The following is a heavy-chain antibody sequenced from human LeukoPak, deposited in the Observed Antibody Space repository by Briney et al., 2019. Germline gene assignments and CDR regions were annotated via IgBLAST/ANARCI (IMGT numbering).Heavy chain of an antibody. V-gene: IGHV3-7*01. D-gene: IGHD7-27*01. CDR2: IKQDGSEK. CDR3: ARDLTVRRAFDI. CDR1: GFTFSSYW. J-gene: IGHJ3*02. Sequence: PGGSLRLSCAASGFTFSSYWMTWVRQAPGKGLEWVANIKQDGSEKYYVDSVKGRFTISRDNTKNSLYLQMNSLRAEDTAVYYCARDLTVRRAFDIWGQGTMVTVSS.